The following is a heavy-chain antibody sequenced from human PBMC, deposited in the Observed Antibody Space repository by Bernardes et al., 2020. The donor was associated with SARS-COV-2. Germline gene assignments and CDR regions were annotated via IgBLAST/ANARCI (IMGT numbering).Heavy chain of an antibody. CDR1: GFTFSSYA. D-gene: IGHD3-10*01. J-gene: IGHJ6*02. CDR3: AKTITMVRGVTTYPVELSTRQKYYYYYYGMDV. V-gene: IGHV3-23*01. Sequence: GGSLRLSCAASGFTFSSYAMSWVRQAPGKGLEWVSVISGSGGTTYYADSVKGRFTISRDNSKNTLYLQMNSLRAEDTAVYYCAKTITMVRGVTTYPVELSTRQKYYYYYYGMDVWGQGTTVTVSS. CDR2: ISGSGGTT.